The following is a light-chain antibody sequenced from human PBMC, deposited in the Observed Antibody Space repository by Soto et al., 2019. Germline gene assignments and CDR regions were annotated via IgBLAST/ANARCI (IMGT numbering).Light chain of an antibody. J-gene: IGKJ5*01. V-gene: IGKV3-15*01. CDR2: AAS. CDR1: QSVGTN. Sequence: EVVMTQSPATLSVSPGERATLSCRASQSVGTNLAWYQQKAGQAPCLLIYAASTLATGIPARFSGSGSGTEFTLTISSLQSEEFAVYYCKQYNNWPPITFGQGTRLDIK. CDR3: KQYNNWPPIT.